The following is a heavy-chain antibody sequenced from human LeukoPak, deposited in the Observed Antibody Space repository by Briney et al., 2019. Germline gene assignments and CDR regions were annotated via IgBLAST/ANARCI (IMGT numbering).Heavy chain of an antibody. CDR2: IYYSGST. V-gene: IGHV4-59*01. J-gene: IGHJ4*02. Sequence: SETLFLTCTVSGGSISSYYWSWIRQPPGKGLEWIGYIYYSGSTSYNPSLKSRVTISVDTSKNQFSLKLSSVTAADTAVYYCARALYYGNADYWGQGTLVTVSS. D-gene: IGHD3-22*01. CDR3: ARALYYGNADY. CDR1: GGSISSYY.